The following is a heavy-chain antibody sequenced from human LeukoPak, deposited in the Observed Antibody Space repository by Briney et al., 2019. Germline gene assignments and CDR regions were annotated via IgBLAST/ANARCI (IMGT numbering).Heavy chain of an antibody. Sequence: GGSLRLSCAASGFTFSSYAMNWVRQAPGKGLEWVAFISYDGSNKYYADSVKGRFTISRDNSKNTLYLQMNSLRAEDTAVYYCARDETGVGSGGIDFWGQGTLVTVSS. D-gene: IGHD2-8*02. CDR1: GFTFSSYA. CDR3: ARDETGVGSGGIDF. J-gene: IGHJ4*02. V-gene: IGHV3-30-3*01. CDR2: ISYDGSNK.